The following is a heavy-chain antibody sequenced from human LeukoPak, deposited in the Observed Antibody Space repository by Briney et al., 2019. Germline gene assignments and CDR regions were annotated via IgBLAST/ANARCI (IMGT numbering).Heavy chain of an antibody. Sequence: ASVKVSCKASGYTFTGYYMHWVRQAPGQGLEWMGWINPNSGGTNYAQKFQGRVTMTRDTSISTAYMELSRLRSDDTAVYYCARQTTTYYDILTGYSVFDYWGRGTLVTVSS. CDR2: INPNSGGT. CDR3: ARQTTTYYDILTGYSVFDY. D-gene: IGHD3-9*01. CDR1: GYTFTGYY. J-gene: IGHJ4*02. V-gene: IGHV1-2*02.